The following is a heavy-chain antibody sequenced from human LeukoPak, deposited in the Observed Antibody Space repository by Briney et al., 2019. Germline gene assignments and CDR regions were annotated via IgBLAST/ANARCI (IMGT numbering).Heavy chain of an antibody. V-gene: IGHV1-2*06. D-gene: IGHD3-10*01. CDR1: GYTFTGHS. J-gene: IGHJ5*02. CDR2: INPNSGGT. Sequence: RASVKVSCKASGYTFTGHSMHWVRQAPGQGLEWMGRINPNSGGTQYAQKFQGRVTMTSDSSIITVYMELSSLRSDDTAIYYCARDRAFRGGGFHPWGQGTLVIVSS. CDR3: ARDRAFRGGGFHP.